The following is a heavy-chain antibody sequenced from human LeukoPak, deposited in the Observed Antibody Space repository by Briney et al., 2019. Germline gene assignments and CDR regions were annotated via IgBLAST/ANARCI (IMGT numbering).Heavy chain of an antibody. J-gene: IGHJ4*02. CDR2: IYTSGST. Sequence: SETLSLTCTVSGGSISSYYWSWIRQPAGKGLEWIGRIYTSGSTNYNPSLKSRVTMSVDTSKNQFSLKLSSVTAADTAVYYCARDHSSSWYTPFDYWGQGTLVTVSS. CDR1: GGSISSYY. V-gene: IGHV4-4*07. D-gene: IGHD6-13*01. CDR3: ARDHSSSWYTPFDY.